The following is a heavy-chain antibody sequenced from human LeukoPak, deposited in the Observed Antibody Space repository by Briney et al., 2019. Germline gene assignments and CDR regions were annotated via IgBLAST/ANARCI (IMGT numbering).Heavy chain of an antibody. CDR1: GGSISSSSYY. D-gene: IGHD5-18*01. Sequence: SETLSLTCFVSGGSISSSSYYWSWIRQPPGKGLEWIGYIYYSGITDYNPSLKSRITISVDTSKNQFSLKLSSVTAADTAVYYCARLGDTGYYFDYWGQGTLVTVSS. J-gene: IGHJ4*02. CDR2: IYYSGIT. CDR3: ARLGDTGYYFDY. V-gene: IGHV4-61*05.